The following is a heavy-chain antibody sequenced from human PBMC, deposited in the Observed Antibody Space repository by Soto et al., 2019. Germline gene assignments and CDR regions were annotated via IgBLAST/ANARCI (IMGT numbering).Heavy chain of an antibody. Sequence: SETLSLTCAVYGGSFSGYYWSWIRQPPGKGLEWIGEINHSGSTNYNPSLKSRVTISVDTSKNQFSLKLSSVTAADTAVYYCARAPAPLYSSSWYHFDYWGQGTLVTVSS. J-gene: IGHJ4*02. CDR3: ARAPAPLYSSSWYHFDY. D-gene: IGHD6-13*01. V-gene: IGHV4-34*01. CDR1: GGSFSGYY. CDR2: INHSGST.